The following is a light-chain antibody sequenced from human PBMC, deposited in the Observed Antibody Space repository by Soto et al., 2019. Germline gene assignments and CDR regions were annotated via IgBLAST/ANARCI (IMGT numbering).Light chain of an antibody. CDR3: QHYNSYPYT. CDR1: QTISSW. J-gene: IGKJ2*01. Sequence: DIQMTQSPSTLSASAGDRVTITCRASQTISSWLAWYQQKPGKAPKLLIYYASTLASGAPSRFSGSGSGTEFTLTISSLQPDDFATYYCQHYNSYPYTFGQGTELEIK. CDR2: YAS. V-gene: IGKV1-5*01.